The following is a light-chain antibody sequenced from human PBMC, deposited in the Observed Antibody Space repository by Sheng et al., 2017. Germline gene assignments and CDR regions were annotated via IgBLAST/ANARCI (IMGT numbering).Light chain of an antibody. Sequence: DIQMTQSPSSLSASVGDTVTISCRASQSISRWLAWYQQKPGKAPKALIYKSSILESGVPSRFSGSGSGTEFTLTISGLQPDDFATYYCEQYDKFRTFGQGTRVEI. CDR1: QSISRW. V-gene: IGKV1-5*03. J-gene: IGKJ1*01. CDR2: KSS. CDR3: EQYDKFRT.